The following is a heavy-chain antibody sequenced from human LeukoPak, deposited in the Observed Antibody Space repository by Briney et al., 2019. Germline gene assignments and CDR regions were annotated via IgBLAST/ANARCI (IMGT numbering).Heavy chain of an antibody. CDR3: ARDLSATEGLSLVY. Sequence: PGRSLRLSCAASGFTFSSYAMHWVRQAPGKGLEWVAVISYDGSNKYYADSVKGRFTISRDNSKNTLYLQMNSLRAEDTAVYYCARDLSATEGLSLVYWGQGTLVTVSS. J-gene: IGHJ4*02. D-gene: IGHD6-6*01. CDR2: ISYDGSNK. CDR1: GFTFSSYA. V-gene: IGHV3-30*04.